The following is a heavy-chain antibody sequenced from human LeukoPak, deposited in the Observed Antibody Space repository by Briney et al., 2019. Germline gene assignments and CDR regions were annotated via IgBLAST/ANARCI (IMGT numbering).Heavy chain of an antibody. J-gene: IGHJ4*02. CDR2: ISYDGSNK. D-gene: IGHD3-10*01. CDR1: GFTFSNFA. Sequence: PGGSLRLSCAASGFTFSNFAMSWVRQAPGKGLEWVAVISYDGSNKYYADSVKGRFTISRDNSKNTLYLQMNSLRAEDTAVYYCAKERNYYDGSGSHWGQGTLVTVSS. V-gene: IGHV3-30*18. CDR3: AKERNYYDGSGSH.